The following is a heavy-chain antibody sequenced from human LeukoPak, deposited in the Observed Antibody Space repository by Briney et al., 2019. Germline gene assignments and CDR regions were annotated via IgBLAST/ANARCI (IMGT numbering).Heavy chain of an antibody. D-gene: IGHD3-22*01. CDR2: ISSDGSTK. CDR3: AKSDYDTSGHYYVGY. Sequence: PGGSLRLSCAASGFTFNDYGMHWVRQAPGKGLEWVAVISSDGSTKYYADSVRGRFTISRDNSKNTLYLQMNSPSAEDRAVYYCAKSDYDTSGHYYVGYWGQGTLVTVSS. J-gene: IGHJ4*02. V-gene: IGHV3-30*18. CDR1: GFTFNDYG.